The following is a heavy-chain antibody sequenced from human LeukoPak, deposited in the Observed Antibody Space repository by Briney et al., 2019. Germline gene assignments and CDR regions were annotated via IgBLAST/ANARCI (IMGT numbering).Heavy chain of an antibody. CDR1: GFTFSNYS. Sequence: GGSLRLSCAASGFTFSNYSMNWVRQAPGKGLEWVSSISTSSSYIYYADSLKGRFTISRHNAKNSLYLQMNSLRAEDTAVYYCARTSDKPMVLTTDFDYWGQGTLVTVSS. CDR2: ISTSSSYI. CDR3: ARTSDKPMVLTTDFDY. J-gene: IGHJ4*02. V-gene: IGHV3-21*01. D-gene: IGHD5-18*01.